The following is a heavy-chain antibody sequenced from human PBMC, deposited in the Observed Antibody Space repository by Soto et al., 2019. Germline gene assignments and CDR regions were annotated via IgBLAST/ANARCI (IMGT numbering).Heavy chain of an antibody. Sequence: QVQLVQSGAEVKKPGSSVKVSCKASGGTFSSYTISWVRQAPGQGLEWMGRIIPILGIANYAQKFQGRVTRTGDKSTXXSXMXXGSRRSEDTAVYYCARAIVVVVAATPTYYYYGMDVWGQGTTVTVSS. J-gene: IGHJ6*02. D-gene: IGHD2-15*01. CDR2: IIPILGIA. CDR3: ARAIVVVVAATPTYYYYGMDV. V-gene: IGHV1-69*02. CDR1: GGTFSSYT.